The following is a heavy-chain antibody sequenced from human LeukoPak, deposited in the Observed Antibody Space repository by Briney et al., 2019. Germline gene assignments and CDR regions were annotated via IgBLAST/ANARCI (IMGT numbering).Heavy chain of an antibody. CDR1: GGSISSSNYY. D-gene: IGHD3-10*01. Sequence: SETLSLTCSVSGGSISSSNYYWGWIRQPPGQGLEWIGTIYYSGTTYYNPSLESRVTISEDTSRNQFSLTLRSLTAAGTAVYYCARQISDYYYYYIDVWGKGTAVTVSS. J-gene: IGHJ6*03. CDR2: IYYSGTT. CDR3: ARQISDYYYYYIDV. V-gene: IGHV4-39*01.